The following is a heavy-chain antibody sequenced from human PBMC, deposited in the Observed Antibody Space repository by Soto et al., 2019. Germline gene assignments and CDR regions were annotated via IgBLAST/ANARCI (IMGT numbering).Heavy chain of an antibody. V-gene: IGHV4-59*01. Sequence: SETLSLTCTVYGGSIRSYYWSWIRQPPGKGLEWIGNIYYSGSTNYNPSRKSRVTMSVDMSKNQVSLKLSSVTAADTAGYYCTRVGGYYGDYPNFDYWGQGALVTVSS. D-gene: IGHD4-17*01. J-gene: IGHJ4*02. CDR1: GGSIRSYY. CDR2: IYYSGST. CDR3: TRVGGYYGDYPNFDY.